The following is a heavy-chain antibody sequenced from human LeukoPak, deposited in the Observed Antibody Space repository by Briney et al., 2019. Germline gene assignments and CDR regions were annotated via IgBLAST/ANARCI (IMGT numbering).Heavy chain of an antibody. J-gene: IGHJ4*02. V-gene: IGHV3-23*01. Sequence: GGSLRLSCAASGFTFSSHAMSWVRQAPGKGLEWVSGISGSGGTSYYADSVKGRFTISRDNSKNTLYLQMNSLRAEDTAVYYCAKRAAGYYFDYWGQGTLVTVSS. D-gene: IGHD6-13*01. CDR1: GFTFSSHA. CDR2: ISGSGGTS. CDR3: AKRAAGYYFDY.